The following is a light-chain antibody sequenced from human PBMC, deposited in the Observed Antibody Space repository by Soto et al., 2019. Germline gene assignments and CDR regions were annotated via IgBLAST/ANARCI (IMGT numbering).Light chain of an antibody. Sequence: QPVLTQPASVSGSPGQSITISCTGTSSDVGSYNLVSWYQQHPGKAPKLMIYEVSKRPSGVSNRFSGSKSGNTASLTISGLQAEDEADYYCCSYAGSSFYVFGTGTKVTVL. V-gene: IGLV2-23*02. CDR3: CSYAGSSFYV. CDR2: EVS. CDR1: SSDVGSYNL. J-gene: IGLJ1*01.